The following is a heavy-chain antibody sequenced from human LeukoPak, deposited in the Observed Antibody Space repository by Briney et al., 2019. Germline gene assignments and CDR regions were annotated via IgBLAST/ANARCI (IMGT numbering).Heavy chain of an antibody. CDR3: ASISRGAIRAGVPAAFYYYYYMDV. V-gene: IGHV4-4*07. J-gene: IGHJ6*03. CDR1: GGSISSYY. D-gene: IGHD2-2*01. Sequence: PSETLSLTCTVSGGSISSYYWSWIRQPAGKGLEWIGRIYTSGSTNYNPSLKSRVTMSVDTSKNQFSLKLSSVTAADTAVYYCASISRGAIRAGVPAAFYYYYYMDVWGKGTTVTVSS. CDR2: IYTSGST.